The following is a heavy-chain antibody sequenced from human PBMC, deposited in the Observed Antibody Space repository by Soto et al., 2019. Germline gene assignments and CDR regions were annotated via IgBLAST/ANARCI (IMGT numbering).Heavy chain of an antibody. J-gene: IGHJ6*01. Sequence: LRLSCAASGFTFGNAWMSWVRQAPGKGLEWVGRIKSKTDGGTTDYAAPVKGRFTISRDDSKNTLYLQMNSLKTEDTAVYYGTTDDYGDYYYGMDVWGQGTTVTVYS. D-gene: IGHD4-17*01. V-gene: IGHV3-15*01. CDR3: TTDDYGDYYYGMDV. CDR2: IKSKTDGGTT. CDR1: GFTFGNAW.